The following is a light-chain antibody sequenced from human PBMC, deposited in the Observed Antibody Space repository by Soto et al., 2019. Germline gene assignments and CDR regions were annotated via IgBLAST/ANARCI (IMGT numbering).Light chain of an antibody. Sequence: EIVMTQSAATLSVSPGERATLSCWASQSVSSNLAWYQQKPGQAPRLLIFDASTRATGIPARFSGSGSGTEFTLTISSLQSEDFAVYYCQQYDNWPPITFGQGTRLEMK. CDR1: QSVSSN. CDR3: QQYDNWPPIT. CDR2: DAS. J-gene: IGKJ5*01. V-gene: IGKV3-15*01.